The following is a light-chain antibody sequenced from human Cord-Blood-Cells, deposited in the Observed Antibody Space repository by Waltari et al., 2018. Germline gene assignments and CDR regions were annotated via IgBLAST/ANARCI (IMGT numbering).Light chain of an antibody. CDR2: GAS. CDR1: QSVSSN. CDR3: QQYNNWPPWT. V-gene: IGKV3-15*01. Sequence: DIVMTQAPATLSVTPGESATLSCRASQSVSSNVAWYQQKPGQAPRLLIYGASTRATGIPARFSGSGSGTEFTLTISSLQSEDFAVYYCQQYNNWPPWTFGQGNKVEIK. J-gene: IGKJ1*01.